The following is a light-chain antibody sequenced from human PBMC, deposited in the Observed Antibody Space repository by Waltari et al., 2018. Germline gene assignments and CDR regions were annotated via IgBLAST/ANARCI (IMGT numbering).Light chain of an antibody. J-gene: IGLJ1*01. CDR1: MLPKKY. V-gene: IGLV3-27*01. CDR3: YSTTDNNLGV. Sequence: SSELTQPSSVSVSPGQTARITCSGDMLPKKYTRWFQQKPGQAPVLVLYQDSARPPGIRGRFSGSSSGTTVTLTISGAQGEDEADYYCYSTTDNNLGVFGPGTRVTVL. CDR2: QDS.